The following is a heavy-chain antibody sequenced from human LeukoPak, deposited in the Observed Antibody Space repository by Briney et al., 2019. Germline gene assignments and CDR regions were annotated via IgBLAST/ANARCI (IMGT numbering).Heavy chain of an antibody. CDR2: ISYDGSNK. CDR3: AKELRSSSWYGYYFDY. Sequence: GGSLRLSCAASGFTFSPTWMNWVRQAPGKGLEWVAVISYDGSNKYYADSVKGRFTISRDNSKNALYLQMNSLRAEDTAVYYCAKELRSSSWYGYYFDYWGQGTLVTVSS. V-gene: IGHV3-30*18. D-gene: IGHD6-13*01. CDR1: GFTFSPTW. J-gene: IGHJ4*02.